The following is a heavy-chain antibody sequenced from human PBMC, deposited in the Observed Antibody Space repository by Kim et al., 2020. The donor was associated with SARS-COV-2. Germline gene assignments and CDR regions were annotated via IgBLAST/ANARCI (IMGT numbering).Heavy chain of an antibody. V-gene: IGHV3-30*18. D-gene: IGHD3-9*01. J-gene: IGHJ6*02. CDR1: GFTFSSYG. Sequence: GGSLRLSCAASGFTFSSYGMHWVRQAPGKGLEWVAVISYDGSNKYYADSVKSRFTISRDNSKNTLYLQMNSLRAEDTAVYYCAKADRTSRDDILTGYYPPYYYCYGVDVWGQGTTVTVSS. CDR2: ISYDGSNK. CDR3: AKADRTSRDDILTGYYPPYYYCYGVDV.